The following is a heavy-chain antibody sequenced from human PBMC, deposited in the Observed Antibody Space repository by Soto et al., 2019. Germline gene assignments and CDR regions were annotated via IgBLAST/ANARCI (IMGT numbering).Heavy chain of an antibody. V-gene: IGHV3-23*01. CDR3: AKDRPDYGGNQGGGWFDP. CDR1: GFTFSSYA. J-gene: IGHJ5*02. CDR2: ISGSGGST. D-gene: IGHD4-17*01. Sequence: EVQLLESGGGLVQPGGSLRLSCAASGFTFSSYAMSWVRQAPGKGLEWVSAISGSGGSTYYADSVKGRFTISRDNSKNTLYLQMNSLRAEDPAVYYCAKDRPDYGGNQGGGWFDPWGQGTLVTVSS.